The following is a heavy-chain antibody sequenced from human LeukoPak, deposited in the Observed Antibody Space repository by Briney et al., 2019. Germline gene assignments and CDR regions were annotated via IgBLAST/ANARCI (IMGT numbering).Heavy chain of an antibody. CDR1: GYSFTSYW. Sequence: GESLKISCKGSGYSFTSYWIGWVRQMPGKGLEWMGIIYPGDSDTRYSPSFQGQVTISADKSISTAYLQWSSLKASDTAMYYCARVSPFYDSSGYDDYWGQGTPVTVSS. V-gene: IGHV5-51*01. CDR3: ARVSPFYDSSGYDDY. J-gene: IGHJ4*02. CDR2: IYPGDSDT. D-gene: IGHD3-22*01.